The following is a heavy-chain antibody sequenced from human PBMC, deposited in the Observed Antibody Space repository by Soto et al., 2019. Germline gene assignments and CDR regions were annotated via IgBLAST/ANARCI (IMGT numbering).Heavy chain of an antibody. Sequence: AASVKVSCKASGYTFTGYYMHWVRQAPGQGLEWMGWINPNSGGTNYAQKFQGRVTMTGDTSISTAYMELSRLRSDDTAVYYCARGYYGSGSYYRYGMDVWGQGTTVTVSS. CDR1: GYTFTGYY. J-gene: IGHJ6*02. D-gene: IGHD3-10*01. V-gene: IGHV1-2*02. CDR3: ARGYYGSGSYYRYGMDV. CDR2: INPNSGGT.